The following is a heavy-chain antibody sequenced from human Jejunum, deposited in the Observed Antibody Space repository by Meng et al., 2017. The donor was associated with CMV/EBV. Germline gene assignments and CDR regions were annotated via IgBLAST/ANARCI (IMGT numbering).Heavy chain of an antibody. V-gene: IGHV3-74*03. CDR1: GFTFRSYW. J-gene: IGHJ4*02. Sequence: VQLVGSGGGVVQPGGSLRLSCVASGFTFRSYWIHWVRQAPGKAPMWVSYIDGDGSSTTYAESVKGRFTISRDHAKNTVYLQMNSLRAEDTAVYYCTRGRWLSDDYWGQGTLVTVSS. D-gene: IGHD6-19*01. CDR2: IDGDGSST. CDR3: TRGRWLSDDY.